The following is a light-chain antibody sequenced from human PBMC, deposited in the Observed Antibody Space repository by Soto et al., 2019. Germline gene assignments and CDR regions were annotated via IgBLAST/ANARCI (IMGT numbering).Light chain of an antibody. CDR3: QGYHIAPQT. V-gene: IGKV1-27*01. J-gene: IGKJ1*01. CDR1: QGISNY. CDR2: AAS. Sequence: DIQMIQSPSSLSASVGDRVTITCRASQGISNYLAWYQQKPGEVPKLLIYAASTLQSGVPSRFSGGGSGTDFTLTISSLQPEAVATYYCQGYHIAPQTFGTGTKVEI.